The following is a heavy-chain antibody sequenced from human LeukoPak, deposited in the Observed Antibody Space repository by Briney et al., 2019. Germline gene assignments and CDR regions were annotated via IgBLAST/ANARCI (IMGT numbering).Heavy chain of an antibody. CDR2: IWYDGSNK. J-gene: IGHJ6*02. V-gene: IGHV3-33*01. CDR3: ARDRGELSYYYYGMDV. D-gene: IGHD1-26*01. CDR1: GFTFSSYG. Sequence: GGSLRLSCAASGFTFSSYGMHWVRQAPGKGPEWVAVIWYDGSNKYYADSVKGRFTISRDNSQSTLYLEMTSLRAEDTAVYYCARDRGELSYYYYGMDVWGQGTTVTVSS.